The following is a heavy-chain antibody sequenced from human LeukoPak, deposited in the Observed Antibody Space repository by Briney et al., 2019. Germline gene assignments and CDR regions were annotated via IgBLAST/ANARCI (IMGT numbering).Heavy chain of an antibody. V-gene: IGHV4-39*01. CDR3: ARTPLYGDED. Sequence: SQTLSLTCTVSGGSISSGGYYGSWIRQHPGEGLEWIGSIYYSGSTYYNPSLKSRVTISVDTSNNQFSLKLRSVTAADTAVYYCARTPLYGDEDWGQGTLVTVSS. D-gene: IGHD4-17*01. CDR2: IYYSGST. CDR1: GGSISSGGYY. J-gene: IGHJ4*02.